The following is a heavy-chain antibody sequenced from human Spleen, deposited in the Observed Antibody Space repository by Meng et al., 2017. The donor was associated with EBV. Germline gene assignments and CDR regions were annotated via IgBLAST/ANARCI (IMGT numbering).Heavy chain of an antibody. Sequence: QVRLVQAGAEVKKPGSSVKVSCEASGYSFPKYGIIWVRQAPGQGLEWMGSISASDYGGGTKYAQKLQGRVTMTADTTTATAYMELRSLTYDDTAVYYCARTNALDSWGQGTLVTVSS. CDR2: ISASDYGGGT. CDR3: ARTNALDS. CDR1: GYSFPKYG. V-gene: IGHV1-18*01. J-gene: IGHJ4*02.